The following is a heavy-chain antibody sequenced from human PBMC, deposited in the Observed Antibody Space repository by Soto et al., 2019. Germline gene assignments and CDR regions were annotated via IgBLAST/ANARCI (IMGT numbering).Heavy chain of an antibody. Sequence: QVQLQESGPGLVKPSQTLSLTCTVSGGSISNGDSYWTWIRQPPGKGLEWIGYIYYSGSTYYNPSLKGRVTISVDASKHQFSLRLSSVTDADTAVYYCARVPPYSSGFGGFDSWGQGTLATVSS. J-gene: IGHJ4*02. CDR2: IYYSGST. CDR3: ARVPPYSSGFGGFDS. CDR1: GGSISNGDSY. D-gene: IGHD6-19*01. V-gene: IGHV4-30-4*01.